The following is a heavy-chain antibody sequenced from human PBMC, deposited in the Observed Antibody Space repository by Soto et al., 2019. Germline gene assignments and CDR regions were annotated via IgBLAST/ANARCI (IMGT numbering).Heavy chain of an antibody. CDR3: ARGGALSTSWYWGDGLDS. V-gene: IGHV1-69*06. CDR1: GYTFTGYY. Sequence: SVKVSCKASGYTFTGYYMHWVRQAPGQGLEWMGGIIPVFGTPSYAQKFQGRVTISADKSTNTSSLELRSLRSEDTAVYYCARGGALSTSWYWGDGLDSWGQGTKVTVSS. D-gene: IGHD6-13*01. CDR2: IIPVFGTP. J-gene: IGHJ4*02.